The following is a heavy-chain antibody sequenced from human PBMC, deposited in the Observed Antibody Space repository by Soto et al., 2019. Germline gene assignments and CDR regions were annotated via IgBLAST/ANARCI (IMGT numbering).Heavy chain of an antibody. CDR1: GGSISSYY. CDR2: ISYSGST. Sequence: QVQLQESGPGLVKPSETLSLTCTVSGGSISSYYWSWIRQPPGKGLEWIGYISYSGSTNYNPSLKGRVAISIATSKNRFALKVGSVTAGDTAVYYLVSDCYASSGVDYLGQGIRVTFSS. D-gene: IGHD6-25*01. V-gene: IGHV4-59*01. J-gene: IGHJ4*02. CDR3: VSDCYASSGVDY.